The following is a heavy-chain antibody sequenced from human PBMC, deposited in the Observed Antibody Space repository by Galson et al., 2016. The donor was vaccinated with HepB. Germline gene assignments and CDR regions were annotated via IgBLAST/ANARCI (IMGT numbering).Heavy chain of an antibody. J-gene: IGHJ3*02. V-gene: IGHV4-59*01. D-gene: IGHD6-19*01. Sequence: SETLSLTCTVSSGSISSYYWSWIRQPPGKGLKWIGYIYYSGSTNYNPSLKSRVTISIDTSKNQFSLKLSSVTAADTAVYYCASWSLHPSSNGWSDAFDIWGQGTLVTVSS. CDR3: ASWSLHPSSNGWSDAFDI. CDR2: IYYSGST. CDR1: SGSISSYY.